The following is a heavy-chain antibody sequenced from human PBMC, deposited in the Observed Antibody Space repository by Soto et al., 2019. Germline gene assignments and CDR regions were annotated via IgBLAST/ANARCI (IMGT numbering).Heavy chain of an antibody. D-gene: IGHD6-19*01. CDR1: GFTFSNAW. V-gene: IGHV3-15*01. CDR2: IKSKTDGGTT. CDR3: TTGWEQWLAEAVAFDM. J-gene: IGHJ3*02. Sequence: GGSLRLSCAASGFTFSNAWMSWVRQAPGKGLEWVGRIKSKTDGGTTDYAAPVKGRFTISRDDSKNTLYLQMNSLKTEDTAVYYCTTGWEQWLAEAVAFDMWAQGTMVTVSS.